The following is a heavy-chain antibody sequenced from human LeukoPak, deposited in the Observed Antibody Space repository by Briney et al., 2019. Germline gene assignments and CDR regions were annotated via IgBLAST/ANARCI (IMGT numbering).Heavy chain of an antibody. CDR1: GFIFCSYE. CDR2: ISSSGGTI. CDR3: ASIEYCSGLSCYEY. D-gene: IGHD2-15*01. J-gene: IGHJ4*02. V-gene: IGHV3-48*03. Sequence: GGSLRLSCAASGFIFCSYEVNWFRQAPGKGLEWVSYISSSGGTIYYADSVKGRFTSYRDNAKHSLYLQMNSLRAEDTAVYYCASIEYCSGLSCYEYWGQGTLVTVSS.